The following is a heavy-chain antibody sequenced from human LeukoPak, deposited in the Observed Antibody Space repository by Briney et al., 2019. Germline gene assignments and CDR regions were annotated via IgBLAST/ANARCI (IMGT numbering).Heavy chain of an antibody. CDR2: INPSGGST. V-gene: IGHV1-46*01. CDR1: GYSFTSHY. J-gene: IGHJ4*02. CDR3: ARLYSGSRSPFDY. D-gene: IGHD6-6*01. Sequence: ASVKVSCKASGYSFTSHYMHWVRQAPGQELEWMGIINPSGGSTSHAQKFQGRVTMTRDTSTSTVYMELSSLRSEDTAVYYCARLYSGSRSPFDYWGQGTLVTVSS.